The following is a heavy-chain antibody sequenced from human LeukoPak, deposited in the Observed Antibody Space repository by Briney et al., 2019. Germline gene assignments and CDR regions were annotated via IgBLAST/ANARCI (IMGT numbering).Heavy chain of an antibody. CDR1: GGSISSYY. CDR3: ARGGGYVDY. D-gene: IGHD2-15*01. J-gene: IGHJ4*02. CDR2: IYYSGST. Sequence: SETLSLTCTVSGGSISSYYWSWIRQPPGKGLEWIGYIYYSGSTNYNPPLKSRVTISVDTSKNQFSLKLSSVTAADTAVYYCARGGGYVDYWGQGTLVTVSS. V-gene: IGHV4-59*08.